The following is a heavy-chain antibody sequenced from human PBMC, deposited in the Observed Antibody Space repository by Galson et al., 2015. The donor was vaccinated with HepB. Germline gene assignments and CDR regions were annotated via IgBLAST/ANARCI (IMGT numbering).Heavy chain of an antibody. Sequence: SLRLSCAASGFTFSNSAMSWVRQAPGKGLEWVSAVCGSGDSTYYADFVKGRFTISRDNSKNALYLQMNSLRAEDTAVYYCAKERWLAATQYYFDYWGQGTLVTVSS. CDR3: AKERWLAATQYYFDY. CDR1: GFTFSNSA. V-gene: IGHV3-23*01. D-gene: IGHD1-26*01. J-gene: IGHJ4*02. CDR2: VCGSGDST.